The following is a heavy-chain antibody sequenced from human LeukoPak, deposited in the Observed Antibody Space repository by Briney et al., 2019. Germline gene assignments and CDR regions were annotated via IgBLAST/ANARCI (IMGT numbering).Heavy chain of an antibody. CDR3: ARGAAMRRGLWFDP. CDR2: ISSSGSTI. V-gene: IGHV3-48*03. J-gene: IGHJ5*02. Sequence: QPGGSLRLSCAASGFTFSSYEMNWVRQAPGKGLEWVSYISSSGSTIYYADSVKGRFTISRDNAKNSLYLQMNSLRAEDTAVYYCARGAAMRRGLWFDPWGQGTLVTVSS. CDR1: GFTFSSYE. D-gene: IGHD2-2*01.